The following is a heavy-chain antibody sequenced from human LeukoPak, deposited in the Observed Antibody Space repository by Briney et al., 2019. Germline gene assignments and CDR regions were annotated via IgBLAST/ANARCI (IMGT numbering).Heavy chain of an antibody. V-gene: IGHV4-34*01. Sequence: PSETLSLTCAVYGGSFSGYYWSWIRQPPGKGLEWIGEINHSGSTNYKPSLKSRVTISVDKSKKQFSLKLSSVTAADTAVYYCARGPNSSTDYCGQGTLVTVSS. CDR2: INHSGST. J-gene: IGHJ4*02. CDR3: ARGPNSSTDY. CDR1: GGSFSGYY. D-gene: IGHD2-2*01.